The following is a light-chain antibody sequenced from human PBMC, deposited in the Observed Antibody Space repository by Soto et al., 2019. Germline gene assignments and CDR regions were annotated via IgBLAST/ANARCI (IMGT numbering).Light chain of an antibody. CDR2: GAS. CDR3: QQYGSSPWT. Sequence: EIVLTQSPGTLSLSPGERATLSCRASLSVSSSSLAWYQQKPGQAPMLLIYGASSRATGIPDRVSGSGSGTDFTLTIRRLEPEDFAVYYCQQYGSSPWTFGQGTKVEIK. CDR1: LSVSSSS. V-gene: IGKV3-20*01. J-gene: IGKJ1*01.